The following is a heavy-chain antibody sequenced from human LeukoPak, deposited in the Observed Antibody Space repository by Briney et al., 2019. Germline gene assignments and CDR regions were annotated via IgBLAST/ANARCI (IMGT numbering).Heavy chain of an antibody. J-gene: IGHJ4*02. D-gene: IGHD6-19*01. CDR2: INPNSGGT. V-gene: IGHV1-2*06. CDR1: GYTFTCYY. CDR3: ARVTAVAGHSPYFDY. Sequence: ASVKVSCKASGYTFTCYYMHWVRQAPGQGLEWMGRINPNSGGTNYAQKFQGRVTMTRDTSISTAYMELSSLRSEDTAVYYCARVTAVAGHSPYFDYWGQGTLVTVSS.